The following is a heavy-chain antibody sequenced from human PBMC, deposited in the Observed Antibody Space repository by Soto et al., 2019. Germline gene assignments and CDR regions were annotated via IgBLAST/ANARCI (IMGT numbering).Heavy chain of an antibody. CDR2: IYYSGST. J-gene: IGHJ4*02. V-gene: IGHV4-59*12. CDR3: ARESREYYFDY. Sequence: SETLSLTCTVSGGSISSYYWSWIRQPPGKGLEWIGYIYYSGSTNYNPSLKSRVTISVDTSKNQFSLKLSSVTAADTAVYYCARESREYYFDYWGQGTLVTVS. CDR1: GGSISSYY.